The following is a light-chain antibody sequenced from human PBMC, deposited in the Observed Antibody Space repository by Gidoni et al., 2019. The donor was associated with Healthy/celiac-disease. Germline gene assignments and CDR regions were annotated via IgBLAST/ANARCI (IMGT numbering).Light chain of an antibody. V-gene: IGLV1-47*01. CDR3: AAWDESLSGWV. Sequence: QSVLTQPPSASGTPGQGVTISCSGSSSNIGSNYVYWYQQLPGTATKLLIYRNNQRPSGVPDRFSGSKSGTSASLAISGLRSEDEADYYCAAWDESLSGWVFGGGTKLTVL. J-gene: IGLJ3*02. CDR2: RNN. CDR1: SSNIGSNY.